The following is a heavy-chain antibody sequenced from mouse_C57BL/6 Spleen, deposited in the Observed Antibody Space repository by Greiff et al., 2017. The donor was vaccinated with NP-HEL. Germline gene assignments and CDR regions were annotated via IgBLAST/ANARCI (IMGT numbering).Heavy chain of an antibody. D-gene: IGHD1-1*01. J-gene: IGHJ4*01. CDR3: ARGYYYGSSLYAMDY. CDR2: IHPNSGST. CDR1: GYTFTSYW. Sequence: QVQLQQSGAELVKPGASVKLSCKASGYTFTSYWMHWVKQRPGQGLEWIGMIHPNSGSTNYNEKFKSKATLTVDKSSSTAYMQLSSLTSEDSAVYYCARGYYYGSSLYAMDYWGQGTSVTVSS. V-gene: IGHV1-64*01.